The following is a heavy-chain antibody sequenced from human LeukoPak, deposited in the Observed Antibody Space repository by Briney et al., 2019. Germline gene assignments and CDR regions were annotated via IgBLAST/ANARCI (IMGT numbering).Heavy chain of an antibody. CDR3: ARDAPGNTALDY. D-gene: IGHD5-18*01. V-gene: IGHV3-74*01. Sequence: GALRLSXAASGFTFSIYWMHWVRQLPGKGLVWASRINSDGSSTIYADSVKGRFTISRDNAKNTLYLQMNSLRVEDTALYYCARDAPGNTALDYWGQGSLVTVSS. CDR1: GFTFSIYW. CDR2: INSDGSST. J-gene: IGHJ4*02.